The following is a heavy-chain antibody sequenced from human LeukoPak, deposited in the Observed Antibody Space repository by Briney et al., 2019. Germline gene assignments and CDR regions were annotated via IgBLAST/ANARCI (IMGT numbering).Heavy chain of an antibody. V-gene: IGHV3-30*02. CDR2: VRSDGSNE. CDR1: GFTFNMYD. CDR3: AGDSDY. J-gene: IGHJ4*02. Sequence: GGSLRLSCAASGFTFNMYDMQWVRQAPGKGLEWVACVRSDGSNEFYADSLKGRLSISRDNSTNQLYLQMNSLRGEDTAVYYCAGDSDYWGQGTLVTVSS.